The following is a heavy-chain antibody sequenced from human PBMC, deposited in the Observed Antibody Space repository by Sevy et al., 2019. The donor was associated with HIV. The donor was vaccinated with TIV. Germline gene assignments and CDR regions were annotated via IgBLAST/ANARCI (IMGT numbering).Heavy chain of an antibody. V-gene: IGHV3-21*01. D-gene: IGHD3-22*01. CDR1: GFTFSSYS. CDR3: ARDGEHYYDSSGYYQYYFDY. Sequence: GGSLRLSCAASGFTFSSYSMNWDRQAPGKGLEWVSSISSSSSYIYYADSVKGRFTISRDNAKNSLYLQMNSLRAEDTAVYYCARDGEHYYDSSGYYQYYFDYWGQGTLVTVSS. CDR2: ISSSSSYI. J-gene: IGHJ4*02.